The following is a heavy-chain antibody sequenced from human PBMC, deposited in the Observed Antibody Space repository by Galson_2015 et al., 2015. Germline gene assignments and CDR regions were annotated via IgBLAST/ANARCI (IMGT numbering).Heavy chain of an antibody. J-gene: IGHJ4*02. D-gene: IGHD3-10*01. Sequence: SLRLSCAASGFTFSSYEMNWVRQAPGKGLEWVSYISSSGSTIYYADSVKGRFTISRDNAKNSLYLQMNSLRAEDSAVYYCARVGWFGELWFDYWDQGTLVTVSS. CDR2: ISSSGSTI. CDR3: ARVGWFGELWFDY. V-gene: IGHV3-48*03. CDR1: GFTFSSYE.